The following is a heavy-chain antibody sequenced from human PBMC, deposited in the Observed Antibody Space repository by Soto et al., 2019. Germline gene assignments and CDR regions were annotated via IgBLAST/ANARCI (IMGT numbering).Heavy chain of an antibody. J-gene: IGHJ5*02. V-gene: IGHV3-33*01. Sequence: QVQLVESGGGVVQPGRSLRLSCAASGFTFSSYGMHWVRQAPGKGLEWVAVIWYDGSNKYYADSVKGRFTISRDNSKNTLYLQMNSLRAEDTAVYYCAGGTGSWYGDDWFDPWGQGTLVTVSS. CDR2: IWYDGSNK. CDR1: GFTFSSYG. CDR3: AGGTGSWYGDDWFDP. D-gene: IGHD6-13*01.